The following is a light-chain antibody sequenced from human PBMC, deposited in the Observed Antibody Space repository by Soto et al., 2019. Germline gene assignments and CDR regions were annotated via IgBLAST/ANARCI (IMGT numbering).Light chain of an antibody. V-gene: IGKV1-5*01. J-gene: IGKJ3*01. Sequence: DIQMTHSPSTLSGSVGDIVTITCRASQTISSWLAWYQQKPGKAPKLLIYDASSLDSGVPSTFSGSGSGTQFTLTISSLQPDDFATYYCQHYYTYPFTFGPGTKVDIK. CDR2: DAS. CDR1: QTISSW. CDR3: QHYYTYPFT.